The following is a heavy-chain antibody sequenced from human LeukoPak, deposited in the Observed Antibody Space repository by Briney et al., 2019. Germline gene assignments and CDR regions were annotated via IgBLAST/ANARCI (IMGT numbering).Heavy chain of an antibody. CDR3: AKDSTPYYYDSSHHMDV. J-gene: IGHJ6*03. CDR2: ISGSGGST. D-gene: IGHD3-22*01. V-gene: IGHV3-23*01. Sequence: GGSLRLSCAASGFTFSSYAMSWVRQAPGKGLEWVSAISGSGGSTYYADSVKGRFTISRDNSKNTLYLQMNSLRAEDTAVYYCAKDSTPYYYDSSHHMDVWGKGTTVTVSS. CDR1: GFTFSSYA.